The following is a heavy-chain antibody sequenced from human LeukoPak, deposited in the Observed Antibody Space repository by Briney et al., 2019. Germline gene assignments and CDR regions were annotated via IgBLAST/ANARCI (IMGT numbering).Heavy chain of an antibody. CDR3: AKDKEWEMDY. D-gene: IGHD1-26*01. Sequence: GKSLRLSCAASGFTFSNYGMHWVRQAPGKGLEWVAFISYDGSNKYYADSVKGRFTISRDNSKNTLYLQMNSLRAEDTAVYYCAKDKEWEMDYWGQGTLVTVSS. J-gene: IGHJ4*02. CDR2: ISYDGSNK. CDR1: GFTFSNYG. V-gene: IGHV3-30*18.